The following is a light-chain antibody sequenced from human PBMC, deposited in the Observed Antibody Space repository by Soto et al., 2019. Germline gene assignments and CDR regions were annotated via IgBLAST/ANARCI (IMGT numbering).Light chain of an antibody. Sequence: QTVLTQPPSASGTPGQRVTISCSGSTSKIGSNTVDWYQQLPGTAPKLLIYNSNQRPSGDPDRFSGSKSGTAASLAISGLQAEDEVDDFCAEWVDSWNGYVFGTGTKLNVL. CDR2: NSN. V-gene: IGLV1-44*01. CDR1: TSKIGSNT. J-gene: IGLJ1*01. CDR3: AEWVDSWNGYV.